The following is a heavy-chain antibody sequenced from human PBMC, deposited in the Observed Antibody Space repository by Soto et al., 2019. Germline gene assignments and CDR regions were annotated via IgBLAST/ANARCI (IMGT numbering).Heavy chain of an antibody. CDR3: AKRRGSKRGDWCFDF. CDR2: LNGNGVAT. D-gene: IGHD3-10*01. J-gene: IGHJ2*01. V-gene: IGHV3-23*01. CDR1: GFTFSNYA. Sequence: EVQLLESGGGSIQPGGSLRLSCAASGFTFSNYAMSWVRQAPGKGLEWVSALNGNGVATFYADSVKGRFTISRDNSKNTLCVQMNNLRDEDTAVYFCAKRRGSKRGDWCFDFWGRAPWSLSPQ.